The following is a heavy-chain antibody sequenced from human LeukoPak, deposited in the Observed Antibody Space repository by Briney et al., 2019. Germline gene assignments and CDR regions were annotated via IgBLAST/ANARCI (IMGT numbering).Heavy chain of an antibody. J-gene: IGHJ4*02. V-gene: IGHV3-30-3*01. D-gene: IGHD3-10*01. Sequence: PGGSLRLSCVASGFTFSIYPMHWVRQAPGKGLEWVAIISYDGSNKYYADSMRGRFTISRDNSKNTLYLQMNSLRAEDTAVYYCAGGPQDGSGSYYVYWGQGTLVTVSS. CDR2: ISYDGSNK. CDR1: GFTFSIYP. CDR3: AGGPQDGSGSYYVY.